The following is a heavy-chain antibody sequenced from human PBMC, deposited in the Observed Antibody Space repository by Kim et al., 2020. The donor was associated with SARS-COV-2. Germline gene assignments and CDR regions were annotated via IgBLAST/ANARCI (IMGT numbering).Heavy chain of an antibody. CDR3: AREMLGYCSGGSCYSSDY. V-gene: IGHV3-30*07. Sequence: VKGRFTISRDNSKNTLYLQMNSLRAEDTAVYYCAREMLGYCSGGSCYSSDYWGQGTLVTVSS. J-gene: IGHJ4*02. D-gene: IGHD2-15*01.